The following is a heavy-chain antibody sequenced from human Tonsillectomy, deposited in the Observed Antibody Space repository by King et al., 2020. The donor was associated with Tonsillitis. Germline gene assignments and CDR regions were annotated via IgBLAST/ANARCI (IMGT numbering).Heavy chain of an antibody. CDR1: GFTFSYYS. Sequence: VQLVESGGGVVQPGGSLRLSCAASGFTFSYYSMHWVRQAPGKGLEWVALISYDVSQKKNADSVEGRFTLSRDNSKNTLSLEMNSPKPEDTALYYCVKGGRLPMSGFYLWGQGTMVTVSS. J-gene: IGHJ3*01. D-gene: IGHD3-10*02. V-gene: IGHV3-30-3*01. CDR2: ISYDVSQK. CDR3: VKGGRLPMSGFYL.